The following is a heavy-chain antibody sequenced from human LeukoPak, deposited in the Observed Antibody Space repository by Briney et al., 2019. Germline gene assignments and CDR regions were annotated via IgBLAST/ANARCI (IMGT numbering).Heavy chain of an antibody. V-gene: IGHV4-59*01. CDR3: ARGRSNYYGMDV. J-gene: IGHJ6*02. CDR1: DGSINSYY. Sequence: PSETLSLTCSVSDGSINSYYWNWIRRPPGEGLEWIGYIYYNGNTNYSPSLKSRVTMSVDTSKNLFSLKVSSVTAADTAVYHCARGRSNYYGMDVWGQGTTVTVSS. CDR2: IYYNGNT. D-gene: IGHD1-26*01.